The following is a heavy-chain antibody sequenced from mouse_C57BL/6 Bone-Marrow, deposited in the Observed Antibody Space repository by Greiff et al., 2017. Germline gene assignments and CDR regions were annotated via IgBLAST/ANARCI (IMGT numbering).Heavy chain of an antibody. CDR3: SSSTMVTTTGYYFDY. CDR1: GYTFTSYW. Sequence: VQLQQPGAELVKPGASVKMSCKASGYTFTSYWITWVKQRPGQGLEWIGDIYPGSGSTNDNEKFKSKATLTVDTSSSTAYMQLSSLTSEDSAVYYCSSSTMVTTTGYYFDYWGQGTTLTVSS. V-gene: IGHV1-55*01. CDR2: IYPGSGST. J-gene: IGHJ2*01. D-gene: IGHD2-2*01.